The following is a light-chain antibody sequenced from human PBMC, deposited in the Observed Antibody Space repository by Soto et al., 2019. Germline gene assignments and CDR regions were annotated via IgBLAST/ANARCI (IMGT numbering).Light chain of an antibody. CDR3: QQYGVSPRT. J-gene: IGKJ1*01. CDR2: GAS. Sequence: EIVFTQSPGTLSLSPGERGTLSCRASQSVSSSYLAWYQQKPGQAPRLLIYGASSRATGIPDRFSGSGSGTDFSLTISRLEPEDFAVYYCQQYGVSPRTFGQGTKVDIK. CDR1: QSVSSSY. V-gene: IGKV3-20*01.